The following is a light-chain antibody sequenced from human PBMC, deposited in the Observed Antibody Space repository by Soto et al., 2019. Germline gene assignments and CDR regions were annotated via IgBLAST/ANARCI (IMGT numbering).Light chain of an antibody. Sequence: QSALTQPPSASGSPGQSVTISCTGTSGDVGGYDYVSWYQQHPGKAPKLMIYDVTKRPSGVPDRFSGSKSGNTASLTVPGLQAEDEADYYCSSFGVSNNVFGTGTKLTVL. CDR2: DVT. V-gene: IGLV2-8*01. J-gene: IGLJ1*01. CDR1: SGDVGGYDY. CDR3: SSFGVSNNV.